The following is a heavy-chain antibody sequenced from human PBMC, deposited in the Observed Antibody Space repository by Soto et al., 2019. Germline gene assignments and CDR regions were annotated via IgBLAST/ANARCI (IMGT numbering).Heavy chain of an antibody. CDR3: THHGYYSYGMDV. J-gene: IGHJ6*02. Sequence: QITLKESGPTLVKPPQTLTLTCTFSGFSLSTSGVGVGWLRQPPGKALEWLALIFWDDDKRYSPSLKSRLTITKDTSKNQGVLTLTNMDPVDAATYYGTHHGYYSYGMDVWGQGTTVTVSS. CDR2: IFWDDDK. V-gene: IGHV2-5*02. CDR1: GFSLSTSGVG.